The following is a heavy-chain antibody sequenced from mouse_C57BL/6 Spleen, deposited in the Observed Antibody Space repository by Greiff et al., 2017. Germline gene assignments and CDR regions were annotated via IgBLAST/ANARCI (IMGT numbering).Heavy chain of an antibody. J-gene: IGHJ2*01. V-gene: IGHV1-15*01. CDR2: IDPETGGT. CDR1: GYTFTDYE. D-gene: IGHD2-14*01. CDR3: TREVRSYYFDY. Sequence: QVQLKESGAELVRPGASVTLSCKASGYTFTDYEMHWVKQTPVHGLEWIGAIDPETGGTAYNQKFKGKAILTADKSSSTAYMELRSLTSEDSAVYYCTREVRSYYFDYWGQGTTLTVSS.